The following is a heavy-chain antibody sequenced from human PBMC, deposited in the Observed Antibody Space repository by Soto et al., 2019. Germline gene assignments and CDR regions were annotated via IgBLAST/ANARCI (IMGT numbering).Heavy chain of an antibody. Sequence: EVQLVESGGGLVQPRGSLKLSCAASGFTFSGSAMHWVRQASGKGLEWVGRIRSKANSYATAYAASVKGRFTISRDDSKNTAYLQMNSLKTEDTAVYYCTRKRGVTTSYWFDPWGQGTLVTVSS. J-gene: IGHJ5*02. D-gene: IGHD4-4*01. CDR2: IRSKANSYAT. CDR3: TRKRGVTTSYWFDP. CDR1: GFTFSGSA. V-gene: IGHV3-73*02.